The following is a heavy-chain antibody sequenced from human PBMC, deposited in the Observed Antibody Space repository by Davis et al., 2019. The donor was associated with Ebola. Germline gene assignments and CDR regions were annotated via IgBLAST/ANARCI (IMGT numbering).Heavy chain of an antibody. CDR3: ARGHWNYRIDP. Sequence: PSETLSLTCAVSGGSISKSTSYWGWIRQPPGKGPEWIGSIYNNGRTFYSPSLRSRVTLSVDTSKNQYSLILNSVTAADTAMYFCARGHWNYRIDPWGQGTLVTVSS. J-gene: IGHJ5*02. CDR1: GGSISKSTSY. V-gene: IGHV4-39*07. CDR2: IYNNGRT. D-gene: IGHD3-10*01.